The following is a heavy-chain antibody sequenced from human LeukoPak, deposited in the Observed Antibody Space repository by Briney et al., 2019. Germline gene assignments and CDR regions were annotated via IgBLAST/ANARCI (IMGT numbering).Heavy chain of an antibody. Sequence: PGGSLRLSCAASGFTFDDYAMHWVRQAPGKGLEWVSLISWDGGSTYYADSVKGRFTTSRDNSKNSLYLQMNSLRAEDTALYYCAKANYYGSGSYYSFDYWGQGTLVTVSS. CDR2: ISWDGGST. CDR3: AKANYYGSGSYYSFDY. D-gene: IGHD3-10*01. J-gene: IGHJ4*02. CDR1: GFTFDDYA. V-gene: IGHV3-43D*03.